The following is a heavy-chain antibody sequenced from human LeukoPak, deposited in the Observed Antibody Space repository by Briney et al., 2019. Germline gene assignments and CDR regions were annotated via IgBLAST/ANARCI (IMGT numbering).Heavy chain of an antibody. CDR1: GFTFRSYW. CDR2: IKEDGSEK. V-gene: IGHV3-7*01. D-gene: IGHD1-26*01. J-gene: IGHJ4*02. Sequence: QSGGSLRLSCAASGFTFRSYWMSWVRQAPGKGLEWVANIKEDGSEKYYADSVKGRFTISRDNSKNTLYLQMNSLRAEDTAVYYCAKDRRYSGSYWGGYYFDYWGQGTLVTVSS. CDR3: AKDRRYSGSYWGGYYFDY.